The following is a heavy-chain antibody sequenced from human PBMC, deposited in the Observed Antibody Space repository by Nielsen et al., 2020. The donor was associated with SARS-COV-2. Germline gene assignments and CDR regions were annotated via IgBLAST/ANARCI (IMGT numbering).Heavy chain of an antibody. CDR2: ISWNGGYI. D-gene: IGHD5-12*01. V-gene: IGHV3-9*01. J-gene: IGHJ6*02. CDR3: ARNKGYGGTSGSRYAMDV. Sequence: SLKISCAASGFTFDDYAMHWVRQAPGKGLEWVSGISWNGGYIGYADSVKGRFTVSRDNAKSSLYLQLNSLRAEDTATYYCARNKGYGGTSGSRYAMDVWGQGTTVLVSS. CDR1: GFTFDDYA.